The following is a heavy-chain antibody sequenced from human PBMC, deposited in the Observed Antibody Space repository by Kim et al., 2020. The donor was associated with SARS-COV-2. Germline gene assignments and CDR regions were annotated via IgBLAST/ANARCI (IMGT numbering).Heavy chain of an antibody. D-gene: IGHD3-3*01. J-gene: IGHJ5*02. CDR2: IYYSGST. V-gene: IGHV4-39*01. CDR3: ARQEPITIFGVVISPSWFDP. Sequence: SETLSLTCTVSGGSISSSSYYWGWIRQPPGKGLEWIGSIYYSGSTYYNPSLKSRVTISVDTSKNQFSLKLSSVTAADTAVYYCARQEPITIFGVVISPSWFDPWGQGTLVTVSS. CDR1: GGSISSSSYY.